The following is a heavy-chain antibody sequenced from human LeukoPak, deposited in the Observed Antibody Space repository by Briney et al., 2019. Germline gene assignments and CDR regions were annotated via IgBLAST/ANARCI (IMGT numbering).Heavy chain of an antibody. CDR3: ARRGANSGHTFDY. Sequence: GGSLRLSCAASGFTFSDYQMSWIRQAPGKGLEWVSYIRSRGSDTYYADSVTGRFTISRDNTKNALSLQMNSLRADDTAVYYCARRGANSGHTFDYWGQGTLVSVSS. V-gene: IGHV3-11*01. J-gene: IGHJ4*02. CDR2: IRSRGSDT. CDR1: GFTFSDYQ. D-gene: IGHD5-12*01.